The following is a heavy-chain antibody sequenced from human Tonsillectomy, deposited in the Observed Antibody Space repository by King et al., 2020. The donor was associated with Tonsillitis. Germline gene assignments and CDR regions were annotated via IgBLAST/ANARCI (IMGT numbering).Heavy chain of an antibody. J-gene: IGHJ4*02. CDR1: GYTFTSYG. CDR2: ISTYNGKI. V-gene: IGHV1-18*04. Sequence: VQLVESGAEVKKPGASVKVSCKASGYTFTSYGISWVGQAPGQGLEGMGWISTYNGKINYAQKLQGRVTMTTDTSTSTAYMELRSLRSDETAVYYCAGITPFGMVILYYFDYWGQGTLVTVSS. D-gene: IGHD2-21*01. CDR3: AGITPFGMVILYYFDY.